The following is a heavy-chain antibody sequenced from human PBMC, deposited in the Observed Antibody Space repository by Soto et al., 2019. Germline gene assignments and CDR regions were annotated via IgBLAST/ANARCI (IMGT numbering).Heavy chain of an antibody. CDR2: ISYDGSNT. CDR1: GFTFSSYG. V-gene: IGHV3-30*18. J-gene: IGHJ4*02. D-gene: IGHD1-26*01. CDR3: AKEGGLSGSYYISSSYYFDY. Sequence: QVQLVESGGGVVQPGRSLRLSCVASGFTFSSYGMHWVRQAPGKGLEWVAIISYDGSNTYYADSVKGRFTISRDNSKTALYLQMNNLRAEDTSVYYCAKEGGLSGSYYISSSYYFDYWGQGTLVTVSS.